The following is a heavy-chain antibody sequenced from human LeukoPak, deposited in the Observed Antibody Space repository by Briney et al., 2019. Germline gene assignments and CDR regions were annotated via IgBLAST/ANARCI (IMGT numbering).Heavy chain of an antibody. Sequence: GGSLRLSCAASGFTLSSYAMSWVRQAPGKGLEWVSAISDTGNTYHADSVKGRFTISRDSSKNTLFLQMNSLRAEDTAVYYCARDLKGQYQDAFDIWGQGTMVTVSS. CDR1: GFTLSSYA. J-gene: IGHJ3*02. CDR3: ARDLKGQYQDAFDI. V-gene: IGHV3-23*01. CDR2: ISDTGNT. D-gene: IGHD2-2*01.